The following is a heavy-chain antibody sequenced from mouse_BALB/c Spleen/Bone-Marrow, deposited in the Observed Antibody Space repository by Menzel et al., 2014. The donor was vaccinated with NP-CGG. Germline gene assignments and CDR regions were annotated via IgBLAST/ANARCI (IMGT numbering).Heavy chain of an antibody. CDR2: INPESSTI. J-gene: IGHJ2*01. CDR3: ARLGYYGYFVD. Sequence: EVKLVESGGGLVQPGGSLKLSCAASGFDFRRYWMSWVRQVPGKGLEWIGEINPESSTINYTPSLKDKFIISRDNAKNTLYLQMSKVGSEDTALYYCARLGYYGYFVDWGQGTTLTVSS. V-gene: IGHV4-1*02. D-gene: IGHD2-3*01. CDR1: GFDFRRYW.